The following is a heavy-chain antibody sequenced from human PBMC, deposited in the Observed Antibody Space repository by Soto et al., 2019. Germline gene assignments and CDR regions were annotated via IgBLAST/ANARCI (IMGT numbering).Heavy chain of an antibody. CDR1: GYTFTGYY. Sequence: ASVKVSSKASGYTFTGYYMHWVRQAPGQGLEWMGWINPNSGGTNYAQKFQGWVTMTRDTSISTAYMELSRLRSDDTAVYYCARGPVVTLDYYYYGMDVWGQGTTVTVSS. V-gene: IGHV1-2*04. CDR2: INPNSGGT. J-gene: IGHJ6*02. CDR3: ARGPVVTLDYYYYGMDV. D-gene: IGHD3-22*01.